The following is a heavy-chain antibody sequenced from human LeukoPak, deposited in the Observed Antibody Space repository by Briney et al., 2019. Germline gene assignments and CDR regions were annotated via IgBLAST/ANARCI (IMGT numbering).Heavy chain of an antibody. CDR3: AKVPYCGGDCYSPADY. CDR2: IRYDGSNK. Sequence: GGSLRLSCAASGFTFSSYGMHWVRQAPGKGLEWVAFIRYDGSNKYYADSVKGRFTNSRDNSKNTLYLQMNSLRAEDTAVYYCAKVPYCGGDCYSPADYWGQGTLVTVSS. D-gene: IGHD2-21*01. CDR1: GFTFSSYG. J-gene: IGHJ4*02. V-gene: IGHV3-30*02.